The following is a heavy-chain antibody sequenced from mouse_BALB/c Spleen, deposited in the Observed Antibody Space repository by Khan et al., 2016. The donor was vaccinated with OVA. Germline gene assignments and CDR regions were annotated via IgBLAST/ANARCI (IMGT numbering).Heavy chain of an antibody. J-gene: IGHJ3*01. CDR2: IDPANGDT. CDR3: ATIYGNPFAY. Sequence: EVQLQQSGAELVKPGASVKLSCTASGFNIKDTYIHWVKQRPEQGPEWIGRIDPANGDTKYDPKFQGKAPITADTSSNPAYLHPSILSSEDTAVYYCATIYGNPFAYWGQVTLVTGST. V-gene: IGHV14-3*02. D-gene: IGHD2-1*01. CDR1: GFNIKDTY.